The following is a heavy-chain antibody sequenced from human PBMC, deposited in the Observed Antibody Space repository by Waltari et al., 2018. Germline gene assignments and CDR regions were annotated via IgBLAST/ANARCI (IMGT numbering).Heavy chain of an antibody. D-gene: IGHD6-19*01. CDR3: IRDYGSPY. CDR2: INKDGTET. Sequence: EAQQVESGGDLVQPGGSLRLSCVVSGFTLSNYWMSWVRQAPGKGLEWGANINKDGTETYYVDSVSGRFTISKDDAKNSVYLQMNSLKVEDTAVYYCIRDYGSPYWGQGTLVTVSS. V-gene: IGHV3-7*03. CDR1: GFTLSNYW. J-gene: IGHJ4*02.